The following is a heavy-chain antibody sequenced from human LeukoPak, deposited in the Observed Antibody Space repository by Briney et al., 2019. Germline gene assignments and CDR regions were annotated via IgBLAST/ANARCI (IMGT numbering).Heavy chain of an antibody. Sequence: GASVKVSCKASGYTFTGYYMHWVRQAPGRGLEWMGWINPNSGGTNYAQKFQGRVTMTRDTSISTAYMELSRLRSDDTAVYYCARDLPADSGYETHDYWGQGTLVTVSS. J-gene: IGHJ4*02. V-gene: IGHV1-2*02. CDR3: ARDLPADSGYETHDY. D-gene: IGHD5-12*01. CDR1: GYTFTGYY. CDR2: INPNSGGT.